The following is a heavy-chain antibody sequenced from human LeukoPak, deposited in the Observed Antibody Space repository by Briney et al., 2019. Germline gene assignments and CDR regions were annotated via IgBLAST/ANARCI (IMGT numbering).Heavy chain of an antibody. CDR3: ARYHSTWGLNY. Sequence: SETLSLTCTVSGGSISNGDHYWGWIRQPPGKGLEWIGSIYYSGSTYYTTSLKSRVTISIDTSNNQFSLKLTSVTAADTAVYYCARYHSTWGLNYWGQGTLVTVSS. CDR2: IYYSGST. CDR1: GGSISNGDHY. J-gene: IGHJ4*02. V-gene: IGHV4-39*01. D-gene: IGHD2-2*01.